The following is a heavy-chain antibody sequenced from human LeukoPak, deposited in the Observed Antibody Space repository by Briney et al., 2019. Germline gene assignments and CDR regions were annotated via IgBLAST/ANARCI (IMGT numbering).Heavy chain of an antibody. V-gene: IGHV3-23*01. D-gene: IGHD6-19*01. J-gene: IGHJ4*02. CDR2: ISGRGGST. CDR1: GFTFSSYA. CDR3: AKSPPYSSGWGFDY. Sequence: GGSLRLSCAAYGFTFSSYAMSWVRQAAGKGMEWVSAISGRGGSTYYAASVKGWFTISRDNSKNTLYLQMNSLRAEDTAVYYCAKSPPYSSGWGFDYWGQGTLVTVSS.